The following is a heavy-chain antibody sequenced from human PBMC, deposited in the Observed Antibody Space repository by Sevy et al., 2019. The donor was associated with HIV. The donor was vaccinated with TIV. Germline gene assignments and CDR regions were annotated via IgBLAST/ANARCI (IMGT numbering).Heavy chain of an antibody. J-gene: IGHJ4*02. V-gene: IGHV3-33*01. CDR1: GFTPSTYG. D-gene: IGHD2-8*01. Sequence: GVSLRLSCAASGFTPSTYGMHWVRQAPGKGLEWVAVIGYDGSNIYYADSVKGRFTISRDNSKNTLFLQMVSLRAEDTAIYYCARDPRMYGDYLLAYFDYWGQGTLVTVSS. CDR2: IGYDGSNI. CDR3: ARDPRMYGDYLLAYFDY.